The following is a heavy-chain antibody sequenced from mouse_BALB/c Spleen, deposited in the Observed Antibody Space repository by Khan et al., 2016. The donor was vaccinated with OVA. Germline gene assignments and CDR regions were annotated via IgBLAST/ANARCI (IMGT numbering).Heavy chain of an antibody. CDR2: IDPASGNA. D-gene: IGHD2-10*01. CDR3: IRGAYSGLFAY. CDR1: GFNIKDTY. J-gene: IGHJ3*01. V-gene: IGHV14-3*02. Sequence: VQLQQSGAEFVKPGASVKLSCTASGFNIKDTYMHWINQRPQQGLVWIGRIDPASGNARYDPKFQDKATIAADASYNTAYLQLSSLTSEDTAAYYCIRGAYSGLFAYWGQGTLVTVSA.